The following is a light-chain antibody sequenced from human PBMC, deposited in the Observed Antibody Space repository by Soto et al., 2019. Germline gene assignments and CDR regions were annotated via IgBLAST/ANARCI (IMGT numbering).Light chain of an antibody. CDR3: QQYGNSPLT. Sequence: EIVMTQSPATLSVSPGERATLSFGASQSVSSNLAWYQQKPGQAPRLLIYGASSRATGIPDRFSGSGSGTDFTLTISRLEPEDFALYYCQQYGNSPLTFGGGTKVDIK. CDR2: GAS. V-gene: IGKV3-20*01. J-gene: IGKJ4*01. CDR1: QSVSSN.